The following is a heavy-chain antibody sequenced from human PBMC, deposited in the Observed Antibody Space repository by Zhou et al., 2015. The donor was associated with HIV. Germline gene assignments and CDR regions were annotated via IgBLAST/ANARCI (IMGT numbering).Heavy chain of an antibody. Sequence: QVQLVQSGAEVKKPGASVTVSCKTSGYTFTGYYIHWVRQAPGQGLEWMGWINPDSGGTNYAQRFQGRVTMTRDTSISTAYMELSRLRSDDTAVYYCASQLSGDYYYGMDVWGQGPRVTVSS. J-gene: IGHJ6*02. V-gene: IGHV1-2*02. CDR2: INPDSGGT. D-gene: IGHD5-18*01. CDR3: ASQLSGDYYYGMDV. CDR1: GYTFTGYY.